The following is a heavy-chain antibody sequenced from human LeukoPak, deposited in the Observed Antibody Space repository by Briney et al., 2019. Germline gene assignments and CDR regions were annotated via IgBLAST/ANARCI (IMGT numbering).Heavy chain of an antibody. Sequence: PGKSLRLSCAASGFTFSSYSMNWVRQAPGKGLEWVSSISSSSSYIYYADSVKGRFTISRDNAKNSLYLQMNSLRAEDTAVYYCARAPSSSWYNWFDPWGQGTLVTVSS. CDR2: ISSSSSYI. J-gene: IGHJ5*02. CDR3: ARAPSSSWYNWFDP. V-gene: IGHV3-21*01. CDR1: GFTFSSYS. D-gene: IGHD6-13*01.